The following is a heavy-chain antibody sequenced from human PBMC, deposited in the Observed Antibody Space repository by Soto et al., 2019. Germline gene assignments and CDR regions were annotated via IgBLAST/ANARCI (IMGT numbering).Heavy chain of an antibody. Sequence: SETLSLTCTVSGGSISSYYWSWIRQPPGKGLEWIGYIYYSGSTNYNPSLKSRVTISVDTSKNQFSLKLSSVTAADTAVYYCARQYCSSTSCSHDYWGQGTLVTVSS. J-gene: IGHJ4*02. CDR2: IYYSGST. D-gene: IGHD2-2*01. V-gene: IGHV4-59*01. CDR3: ARQYCSSTSCSHDY. CDR1: GGSISSYY.